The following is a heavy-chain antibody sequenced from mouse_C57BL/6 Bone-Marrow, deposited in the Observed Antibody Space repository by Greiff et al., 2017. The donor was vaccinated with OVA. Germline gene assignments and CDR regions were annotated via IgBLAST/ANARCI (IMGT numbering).Heavy chain of an antibody. J-gene: IGHJ4*01. Sequence: VQLQQPGAELVRPGSSVKLSCKASGYTFTSYWMDWVKQRPGQGLEWIGNIYPSDSETHYNQKFKDKATLTVDKSSSTAYMQLSSLTSEDSAVYYCAREGIDYGNLNPYYAMDDWGQGTSVTVSS. D-gene: IGHD2-1*01. V-gene: IGHV1-61*01. CDR2: IYPSDSET. CDR1: GYTFTSYW. CDR3: AREGIDYGNLNPYYAMDD.